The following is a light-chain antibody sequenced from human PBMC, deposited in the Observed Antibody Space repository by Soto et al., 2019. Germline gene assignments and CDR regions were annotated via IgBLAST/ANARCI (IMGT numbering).Light chain of an antibody. Sequence: EIVLTQSPGTVSLSPGESAALSCRASQSVSNDFVAWYQRKPGQAPRLLIYGASYRATDITYRFTGSGSGTDFTLTITRLEPDDFAVYYCQQYGGSPPTFGQGTKVEVK. J-gene: IGKJ1*01. V-gene: IGKV3-20*01. CDR1: QSVSNDF. CDR2: GAS. CDR3: QQYGGSPPT.